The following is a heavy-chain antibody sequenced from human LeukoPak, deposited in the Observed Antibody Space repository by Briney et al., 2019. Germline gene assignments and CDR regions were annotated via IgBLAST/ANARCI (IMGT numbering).Heavy chain of an antibody. CDR3: AKGTLDIVVVPAAPKVYYFDY. CDR1: GFTFSSYA. CDR2: ISGSGGST. V-gene: IGHV3-23*01. J-gene: IGHJ4*02. Sequence: SGGSLRLSCAASGFTFSSYAMSWVRQAPGKGLEWVSAISGSGGSTYYADSVKGRFTISRDNSKNTLYLQMNSLRAEDTAVYYCAKGTLDIVVVPAAPKVYYFDYWGRGTLVTVSS. D-gene: IGHD2-2*01.